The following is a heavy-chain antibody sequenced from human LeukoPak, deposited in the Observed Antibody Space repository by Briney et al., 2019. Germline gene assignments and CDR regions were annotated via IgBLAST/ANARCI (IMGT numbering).Heavy chain of an antibody. Sequence: GGSLRLSCAASGFTFSSYWMHWVRQAPGKGLVWVLRINSDGSSTSYADSVKGRFTISRDNAKNTLYLQMNSLRAEDTAVYYCARVGGNYYDSSGYSPPLDYWGQGTLVTVSS. V-gene: IGHV3-74*01. CDR1: GFTFSSYW. CDR2: INSDGSST. D-gene: IGHD3-22*01. CDR3: ARVGGNYYDSSGYSPPLDY. J-gene: IGHJ4*02.